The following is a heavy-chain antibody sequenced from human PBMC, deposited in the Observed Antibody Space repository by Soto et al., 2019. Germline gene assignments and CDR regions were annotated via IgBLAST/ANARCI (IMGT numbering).Heavy chain of an antibody. V-gene: IGHV5-10-1*01. D-gene: IGHD7-27*01. CDR3: ARPELGSGNRYFEL. J-gene: IGHJ2*01. CDR2: IDPSDSYT. CDR1: GYSFTSYW. Sequence: EVQLVQSGAEVKKPGESLRISCNGSGYSFTSYWISWVRQMPGKGLEWMGRIDPSDSYTNYSPSFQGHVTISAATSISTAHLQWSRLKASDPAMYYCARPELGSGNRYFELWGRGTLVTVSS.